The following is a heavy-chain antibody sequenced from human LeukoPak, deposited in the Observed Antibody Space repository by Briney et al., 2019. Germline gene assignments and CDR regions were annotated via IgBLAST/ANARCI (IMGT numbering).Heavy chain of an antibody. V-gene: IGHV3-23*01. D-gene: IGHD2/OR15-2a*01. CDR3: ARGGYFSFDY. Sequence: PGGSLRLSCVTSGFSFGTYDMSWVRQAPGKGLEWVSGITANTRGSITYYADSVKGRFTISRDSSKDTLYLQMNSLRAEDTAVYFCARGGYFSFDYWGQGTLVTVSS. CDR2: ITANTRGSIT. J-gene: IGHJ4*02. CDR1: GFSFGTYD.